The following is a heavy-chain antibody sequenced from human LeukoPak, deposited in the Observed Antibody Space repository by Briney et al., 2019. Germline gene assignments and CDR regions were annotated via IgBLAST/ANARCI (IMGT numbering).Heavy chain of an antibody. J-gene: IGHJ6*02. V-gene: IGHV3-7*04. D-gene: IGHD2-15*01. CDR2: IKEDGSEK. CDR3: ARDGSGDRYYYYGMDV. Sequence: PGGSLRLSCAASGCTFSSYWMSWVRQAPGKGLEWVANIKEDGSEKYYVDSVKGRFTISRDNAKNSLYLQMNSLRAEDTAVYYCARDGSGDRYYYYGMDVWGQGTTVTVSS. CDR1: GCTFSSYW.